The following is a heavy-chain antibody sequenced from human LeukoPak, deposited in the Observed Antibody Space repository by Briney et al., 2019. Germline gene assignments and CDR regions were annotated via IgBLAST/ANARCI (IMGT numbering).Heavy chain of an antibody. D-gene: IGHD2-21*02. CDR1: GYTFTSHD. CDR2: MSPKTGKT. Sequence: ASVKVSCKASGYTFTSHDINWVRQATGQGLEWMGWMSPKTGKTGYASRFQGRVTMTSNPSISTAYLELSSLSSDDTAVYYCARTPTGGDIDYWGQGTLVTVSS. J-gene: IGHJ4*02. V-gene: IGHV1-8*01. CDR3: ARTPTGGDIDY.